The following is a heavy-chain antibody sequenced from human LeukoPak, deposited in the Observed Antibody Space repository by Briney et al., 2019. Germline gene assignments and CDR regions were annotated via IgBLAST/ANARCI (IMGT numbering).Heavy chain of an antibody. D-gene: IGHD6-13*01. V-gene: IGHV1-69*06. CDR2: IIPIFGTA. J-gene: IGHJ6*04. CDR3: ARGRVAAAGPYYYYGMDV. CDR1: GGTFSSYA. Sequence: SVKVSCKASGGTFSSYAISWVRQASGQGLEWMGGIIPIFGTANYAQKFQGRVTITADKSTSTAYMELSSLRSEDTAVYYCARGRVAAAGPYYYYGMDVWGKGTTVTVSS.